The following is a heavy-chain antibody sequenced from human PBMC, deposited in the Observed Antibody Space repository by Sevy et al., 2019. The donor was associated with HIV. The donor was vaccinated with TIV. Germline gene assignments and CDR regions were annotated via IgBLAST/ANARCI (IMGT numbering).Heavy chain of an antibody. Sequence: GWSLRLSCAASGXXFSPYWMTWVRQAPGKGLEWVANIRPDGSDKYYVDSVKGRFTISRDNAKNSLYLQMNSLRADDTAMYYCARGVGLDCWGQGALVTVSS. CDR3: ARGVGLDC. CDR1: GXXFSPYW. V-gene: IGHV3-7*01. D-gene: IGHD1-26*01. J-gene: IGHJ4*02. CDR2: IRPDGSDK.